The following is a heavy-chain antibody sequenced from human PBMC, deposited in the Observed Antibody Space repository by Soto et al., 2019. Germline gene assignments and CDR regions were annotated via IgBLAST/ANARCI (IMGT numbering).Heavy chain of an antibody. CDR1: GYTFTSYA. D-gene: IGHD5-18*01. V-gene: IGHV1-3*01. J-gene: IGHJ5*02. Sequence: ASVKVSCKAPGYTFTSYAMHWVRQAPGQRLEWMGWINAGNGNTKYSQKFQGRVIITRDTSASTAYMELSSLRSEDTAVYYCARDPGYSYGSTWGQGTLVTVS. CDR3: ARDPGYSYGST. CDR2: INAGNGNT.